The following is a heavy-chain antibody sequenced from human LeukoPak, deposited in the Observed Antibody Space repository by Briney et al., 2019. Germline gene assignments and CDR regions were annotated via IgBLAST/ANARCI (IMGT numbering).Heavy chain of an antibody. CDR1: GFIFSSHG. V-gene: IGHV3-23*01. CDR3: AKDLGYSGYDNAFDI. Sequence: GGTLRLSCAASGFIFSSHGMNWVRQAPGKGLEWVSGISPSGDITYYADSVKGRFTISRDNAKNSLYLQMNSLRAEDMALYYCAKDLGYSGYDNAFDIWGQGTMVTVSS. J-gene: IGHJ3*02. CDR2: ISPSGDIT. D-gene: IGHD5-12*01.